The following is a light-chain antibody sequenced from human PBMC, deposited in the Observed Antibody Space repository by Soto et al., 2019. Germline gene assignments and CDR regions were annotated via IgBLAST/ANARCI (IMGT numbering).Light chain of an antibody. CDR3: SSYAGSNNYV. J-gene: IGLJ1*01. CDR2: EVS. CDR1: SSDVGGYDY. V-gene: IGLV2-8*01. Sequence: QSVLTQPRSVSGSPGQSVTISCTGTSSDVGGYDYVSWHQQHPGKAPKVIIYEVSKRPSGVPDRFSGSKSGNTASLTVSGLQAEDEADYYCSSYAGSNNYVFGIGTKLTVL.